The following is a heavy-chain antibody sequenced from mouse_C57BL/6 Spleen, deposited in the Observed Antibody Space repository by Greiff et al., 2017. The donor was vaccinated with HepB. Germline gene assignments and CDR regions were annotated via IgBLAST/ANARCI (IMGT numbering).Heavy chain of an antibody. Sequence: QVQLQQPGAELVKPGASVKLSCKASGYTFTSYWMHWVKQRPGQGLEWIGMIHPNSGSTNYNEKFKSKATLTVDKSSSTAYMQLSSLTSEDSAVYYCASADYGDHYCDYWGQGTTLTVSS. CDR1: GYTFTSYW. J-gene: IGHJ2*01. CDR2: IHPNSGST. V-gene: IGHV1-64*01. D-gene: IGHD2-4*01. CDR3: ASADYGDHYCDY.